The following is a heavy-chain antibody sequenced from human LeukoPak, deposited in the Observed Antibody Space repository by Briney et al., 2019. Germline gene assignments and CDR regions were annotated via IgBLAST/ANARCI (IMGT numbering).Heavy chain of an antibody. Sequence: PSETLSLTCAVYGGSFSGYYWSWIRQPPGKGLEWIGEINHSGSTNYNPSLKSRVTISVDTSKNQFSLKLSSVTAADTAVYYCAREWARREQQLALSWFDPWGQGTLVTVSS. V-gene: IGHV4-34*01. CDR3: AREWARREQQLALSWFDP. CDR2: INHSGST. D-gene: IGHD6-13*01. CDR1: GGSFSGYY. J-gene: IGHJ5*02.